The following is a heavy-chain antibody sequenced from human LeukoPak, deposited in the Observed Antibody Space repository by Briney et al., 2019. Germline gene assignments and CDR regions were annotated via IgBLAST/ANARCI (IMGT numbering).Heavy chain of an antibody. CDR2: TIPVYGTT. V-gene: IGHV1-69*13. CDR3: ARAGPPSRDYYYYMDV. Sequence: SVKVSCKASGGTFSSYAISWVRQAPGQGLEWMGGTIPVYGTTNYAQKFQGRVTITADESTGTVYMGLNTLRSEDTAVYYCARAGPPSRDYYYYMDVWGTGTMVTVAS. CDR1: GGTFSSYA. J-gene: IGHJ6*03.